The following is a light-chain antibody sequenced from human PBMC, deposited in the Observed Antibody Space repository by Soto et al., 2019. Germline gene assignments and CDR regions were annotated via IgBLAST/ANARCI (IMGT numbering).Light chain of an antibody. Sequence: DIQMTQSPSTLSASVGDRVTITCRASQSISDSLAWYQQKPGKAPKLLIYEASNLKSGVPSRFSGSGSGTEYTLTISSLQPDDFASYNGYWTFGQGTKVEIK. CDR2: EAS. V-gene: IGKV1-5*03. J-gene: IGKJ1*01. CDR1: QSISDS. CDR3: YWT.